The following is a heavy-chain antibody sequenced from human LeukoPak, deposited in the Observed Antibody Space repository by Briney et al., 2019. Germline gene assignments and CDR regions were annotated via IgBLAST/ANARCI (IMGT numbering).Heavy chain of an antibody. V-gene: IGHV3-33*01. CDR1: GFTFSSYG. CDR3: ARVPPDIVVVVATPGFDY. CDR2: IWYDGSNK. Sequence: GGSLRLSCAASGFTFSSYGMHWVRQAPGKGLEWVAVIWYDGSNKYYADSVKGRFTISRDNSKNTLYLQMNSLRAEDTAVYYCARVPPDIVVVVATPGFDYWGQGTLVTVSS. D-gene: IGHD2-15*01. J-gene: IGHJ4*02.